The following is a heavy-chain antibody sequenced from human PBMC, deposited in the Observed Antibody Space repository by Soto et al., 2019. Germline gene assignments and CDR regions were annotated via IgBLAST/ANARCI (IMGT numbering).Heavy chain of an antibody. D-gene: IGHD5-12*01. CDR1: GFTFSSYA. CDR2: ISSNGGST. Sequence: GGSLRLSCAASGFTFSSYAMHWVRQAPGKGLEYVSAISSNGGSTYYANSVKGRFTISRDNSKNTLYLQMGSLRAEDMAVYYCARTRGLARYYFDYWGQGTLVTVSS. J-gene: IGHJ4*02. V-gene: IGHV3-64*01. CDR3: ARTRGLARYYFDY.